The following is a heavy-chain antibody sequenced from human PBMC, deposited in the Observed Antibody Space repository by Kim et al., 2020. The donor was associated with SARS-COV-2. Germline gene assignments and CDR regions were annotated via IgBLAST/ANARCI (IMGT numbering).Heavy chain of an antibody. CDR1: GFTFSSYG. CDR2: ISYDGSNK. V-gene: IGHV3-33*05. J-gene: IGHJ3*02. Sequence: GGSLRLSCAASGFTFSSYGMHWVRQAPGKGLEWVAVISYDGSNKYYADSVKGRFTISRDNSKNTLYLQMNSLRAEDTAVYYCARESYYDSSGHDAFDIWGQGTMVTVSS. D-gene: IGHD3-22*01. CDR3: ARESYYDSSGHDAFDI.